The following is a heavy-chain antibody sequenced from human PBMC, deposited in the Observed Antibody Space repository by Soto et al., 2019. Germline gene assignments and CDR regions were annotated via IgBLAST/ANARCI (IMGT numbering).Heavy chain of an antibody. Sequence: QVQLQESGPGLVKPSQTLSLTCTVSGGSISSGGYYWSWIRQHPGKGLEWIGYIYYSGSTYYNPSLKSRVTISVDTSKNQFSLKLSSVTAADTAVYYCARGKLRYFDWLSDYFDYWGQGTLVTVSS. J-gene: IGHJ4*02. CDR3: ARGKLRYFDWLSDYFDY. CDR2: IYYSGST. D-gene: IGHD3-9*01. V-gene: IGHV4-31*03. CDR1: GGSISSGGYY.